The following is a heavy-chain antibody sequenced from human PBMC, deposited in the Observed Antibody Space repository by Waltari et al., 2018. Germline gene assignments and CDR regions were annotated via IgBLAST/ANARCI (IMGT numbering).Heavy chain of an antibody. Sequence: QVQLQESGPGLGKPSETLSLTCTVSGGSISNYYWSWIRQPAGKGLEWIGRTYTSGSTAYNPSLKSRVTMSLDTSKNQFSLKMTSVTAADTAVYYCAREEIEKWGTWFDPWGQGILVTVSS. CDR3: AREEIEKWGTWFDP. J-gene: IGHJ5*02. CDR1: GGSISNYY. V-gene: IGHV4-4*07. CDR2: TYTSGST. D-gene: IGHD3-16*01.